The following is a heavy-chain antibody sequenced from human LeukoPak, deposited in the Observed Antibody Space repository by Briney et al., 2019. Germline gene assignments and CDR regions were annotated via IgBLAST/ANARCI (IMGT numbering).Heavy chain of an antibody. J-gene: IGHJ4*02. V-gene: IGHV7-4-1*02. D-gene: IGHD1-26*01. CDR1: GYTFTNYA. Sequence: ASVKVSCKASGYTFTNYAMNWVRQAPGQGLEWMGWINTNTGNPTYAQGFTGRFVFSLDTSVSTAYLQISSLQPEDTAVYYCARLPSGSRAVYYFDYWGQGTLVADSS. CDR3: ARLPSGSRAVYYFDY. CDR2: INTNTGNP.